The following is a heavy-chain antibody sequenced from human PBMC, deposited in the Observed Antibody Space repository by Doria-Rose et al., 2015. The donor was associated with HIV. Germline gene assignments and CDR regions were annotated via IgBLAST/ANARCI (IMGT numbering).Heavy chain of an antibody. Sequence: QVTLKESGPVLVKPTETLTLTCTVSGVSLSSPGMGVSWIRQPPGKALEWLANIFSDDARSYKTSLKSRLTISRGTSKSQVVLPMTDMDPVDTATYYCARIKSSRWYHKYYFDFWGQGTLVIVSA. CDR3: ARIKSSRWYHKYYFDF. CDR2: IFSDDAR. D-gene: IGHD6-13*01. V-gene: IGHV2-26*01. CDR1: GVSLSSPGMG. J-gene: IGHJ4*02.